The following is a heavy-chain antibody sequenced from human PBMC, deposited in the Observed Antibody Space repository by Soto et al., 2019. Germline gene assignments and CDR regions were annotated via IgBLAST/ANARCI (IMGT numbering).Heavy chain of an antibody. CDR3: ARSRAAVRYYYYYMDV. Sequence: QVQLQQWGAGLLKPSETLSLTCAVYGGSFSGYYWSWIRQPPGKGLEWIGEINHSGSTNYNPSLKSRVNISVDTSKNQFSLKLSSVTAADTAVYYCARSRAAVRYYYYYMDVWGKGTTVTVSS. V-gene: IGHV4-34*01. CDR2: INHSGST. CDR1: GGSFSGYY. J-gene: IGHJ6*03. D-gene: IGHD6-13*01.